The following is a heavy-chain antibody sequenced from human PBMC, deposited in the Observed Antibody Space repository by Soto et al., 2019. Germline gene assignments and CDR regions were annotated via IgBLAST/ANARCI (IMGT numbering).Heavy chain of an antibody. CDR1: GFTFSSYG. Sequence: PGGSLRLSCAASGFTFSSYGMHWVRQAPGKGLEWVAVISYDGSNKYYADSVKGRFTISRDNSKNTLYLQMNSLRAEDTAVYYCAKGQWLGDYWGQGTLVTVSS. J-gene: IGHJ4*02. D-gene: IGHD6-19*01. V-gene: IGHV3-30*18. CDR2: ISYDGSNK. CDR3: AKGQWLGDY.